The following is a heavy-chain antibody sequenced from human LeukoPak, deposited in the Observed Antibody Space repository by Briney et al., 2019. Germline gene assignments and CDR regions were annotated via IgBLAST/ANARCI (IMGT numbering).Heavy chain of an antibody. CDR1: GGSFSGYY. V-gene: IGHV4-34*01. D-gene: IGHD3-22*01. CDR2: INHSGST. Sequence: SETLSLTCAVYGGSFSGYYWSWIRQPPGKGLDWIGEINHSGSTNYNPSLKSRVTISVDTSKNQFSLKLSSVTAADTAVYYCARAGYYYDSSGYYSGPPDYWGQGTLVTVSS. CDR3: ARAGYYYDSSGYYSGPPDY. J-gene: IGHJ4*02.